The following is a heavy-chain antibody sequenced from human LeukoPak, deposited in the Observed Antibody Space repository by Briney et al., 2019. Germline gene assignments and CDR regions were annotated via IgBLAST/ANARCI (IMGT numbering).Heavy chain of an antibody. Sequence: GASVKVSCKASGYTFTGYYMHWVRQAPGQGLEWMGWINPNSGGTNYAQKFQGWVTMTRDTSISTAYMELSRLRSDDTAVYYCASMAHDRYCSSTSCLSNYYFDYWGQGTLVTVSS. CDR1: GYTFTGYY. CDR2: INPNSGGT. CDR3: ASMAHDRYCSSTSCLSNYYFDY. V-gene: IGHV1-2*04. D-gene: IGHD2-2*01. J-gene: IGHJ4*02.